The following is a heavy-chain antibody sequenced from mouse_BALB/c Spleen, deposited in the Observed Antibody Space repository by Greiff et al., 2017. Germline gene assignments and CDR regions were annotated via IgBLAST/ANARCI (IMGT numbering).Heavy chain of an antibody. Sequence: QVQLQQSGAELAKPGASVKMSCKASGYTFTSYWMHWVKQRPGQGLEWIGYINPSTGYTEYNQKFKDKATLNADKSSSTAYMQLSSLASEESAVYYCARNMDYWGQGTSVTVSS. CDR1: GYTFTSYW. CDR3: ARNMDY. CDR2: INPSTGYT. J-gene: IGHJ4*01. V-gene: IGHV1-7*01.